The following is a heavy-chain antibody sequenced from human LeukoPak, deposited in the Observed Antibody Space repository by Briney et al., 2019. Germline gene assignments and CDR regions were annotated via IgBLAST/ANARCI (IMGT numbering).Heavy chain of an antibody. J-gene: IGHJ4*02. CDR1: GFTFDDYA. D-gene: IGHD1-26*01. CDR2: ISGDGGST. Sequence: GGSLRLSCAASGFTFDDYAMPWVRQAPGKGLEWVSLISGDGGSTYYADSVKGRFTISRDNSKNSLYLQMNSLRTEDTALYYCAKDITSGSYSTGPGNWGQGTLVTVSS. V-gene: IGHV3-43*02. CDR3: AKDITSGSYSTGPGN.